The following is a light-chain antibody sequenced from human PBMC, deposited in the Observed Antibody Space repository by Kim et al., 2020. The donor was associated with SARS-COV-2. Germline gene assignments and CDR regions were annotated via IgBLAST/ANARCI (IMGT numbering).Light chain of an antibody. CDR1: QNVLYSSNNKNY. V-gene: IGKV4-1*01. J-gene: IGKJ1*01. Sequence: DIVMTQSPDSLAVSLGERATINCKSSQNVLYSSNNKNYLAWYQQKPGQPPKLLIYWASTRESGVPDRFSGSGSGTDFTLTISSLQAEDVAVYYCQQYYSTRPWTFGQGTKVEIK. CDR2: WAS. CDR3: QQYYSTRPWT.